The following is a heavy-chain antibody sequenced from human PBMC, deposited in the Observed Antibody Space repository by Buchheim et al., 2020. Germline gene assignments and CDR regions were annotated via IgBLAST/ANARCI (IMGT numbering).Heavy chain of an antibody. CDR1: GGTFSSYT. D-gene: IGHD6-13*01. CDR2: IIPILGIA. Sequence: QVQLVQSGAEVKKPGSSVKVSCKASGGTFSSYTISWVRQAPGQGLEWMGRIIPILGIANYAQKFQGRVTITADKSTSTAYMELSSLRSEDTAVYYCARDLKQQLVKGTNWFDPWGQGTL. V-gene: IGHV1-69*08. J-gene: IGHJ5*02. CDR3: ARDLKQQLVKGTNWFDP.